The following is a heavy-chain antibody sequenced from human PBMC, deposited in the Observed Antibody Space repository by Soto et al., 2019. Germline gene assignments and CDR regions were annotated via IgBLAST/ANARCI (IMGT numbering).Heavy chain of an antibody. CDR1: GGSISSSSYY. V-gene: IGHV4-39*01. CDR2: IYYSGST. Sequence: QLQLQESGPGLVKPSETLSLACTVSGGSISSSSYYWGWIRQPPGKGLEWIGSIYYSGSTSYNPPHRARLPIAVDTSKAHFALKRTSVAGADAAVYSCARHAVLSGGFTDYWGQGTLVTVSS. D-gene: IGHD6-19*01. CDR3: ARHAVLSGGFTDY. J-gene: IGHJ4*02.